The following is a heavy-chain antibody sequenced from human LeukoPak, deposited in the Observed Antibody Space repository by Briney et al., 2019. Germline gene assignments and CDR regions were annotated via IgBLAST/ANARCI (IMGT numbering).Heavy chain of an antibody. Sequence: EASVKVSCKASGGTFSSYAISWVRQAPGQGLEWMGRIIPIFGTANYAQKFQGRVTITTDESTSTAYMELSSLRSEDTAVYYCARLFFVDSRPGFDPWGQGTLVTVSS. J-gene: IGHJ5*02. CDR3: ARLFFVDSRPGFDP. V-gene: IGHV1-69*05. CDR1: GGTFSSYA. CDR2: IIPIFGTA. D-gene: IGHD3-22*01.